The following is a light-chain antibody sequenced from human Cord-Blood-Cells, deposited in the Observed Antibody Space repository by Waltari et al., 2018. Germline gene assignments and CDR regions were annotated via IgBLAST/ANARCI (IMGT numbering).Light chain of an antibody. CDR1: KSVSSN. CDR3: QQYNNWPPLT. Sequence: EIVMTQSPATLSVSPGERATLSCRARKSVSSNLAWYQQKPGQAPRLLIYGASNRATGIPARFSGSGSGTEFTLTISSLQSEDFAVYYCQQYNNWPPLTFGGGTKVEIK. CDR2: GAS. J-gene: IGKJ4*01. V-gene: IGKV3-15*01.